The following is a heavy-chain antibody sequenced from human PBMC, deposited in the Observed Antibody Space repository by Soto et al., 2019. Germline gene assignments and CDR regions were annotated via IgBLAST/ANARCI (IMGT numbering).Heavy chain of an antibody. CDR1: GFTLNYYW. CDR2: INSDGSTT. D-gene: IGHD1-26*01. V-gene: IGHV3-74*01. CDR3: ANFYSGSYSTY. Sequence: EVQLVESGGGLVQPGGSLRLSCTASGFTLNYYWMHWVRQAPGKGLVWVSRINSDGSTTNYADSVKGRFTISRDNAKNTLYLEMNSLRAEDMAVYYCANFYSGSYSTYWGQGTLVTVSS. J-gene: IGHJ4*02.